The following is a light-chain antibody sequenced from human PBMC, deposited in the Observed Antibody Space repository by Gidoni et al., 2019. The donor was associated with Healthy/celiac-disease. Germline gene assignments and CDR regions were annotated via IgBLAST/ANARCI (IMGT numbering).Light chain of an antibody. V-gene: IGKV4-1*01. CDR1: QSVLYSSNNKNY. Sequence: DIVMTQSLDSLAVSLGERATINCKSSQSVLYSSNNKNYLAWYQQKPGQPPKLLIYWASTRESGVPDRFSGSGSGTDFTLTISSLQAEDVAVYYCQQYYSTPWTFGQXTKVEIK. CDR3: QQYYSTPWT. J-gene: IGKJ1*01. CDR2: WAS.